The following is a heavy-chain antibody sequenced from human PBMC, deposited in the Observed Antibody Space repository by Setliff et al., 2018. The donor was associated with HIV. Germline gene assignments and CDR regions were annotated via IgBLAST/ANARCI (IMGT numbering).Heavy chain of an antibody. CDR1: GYTFVDDG. CDR2: IGAYNGDT. V-gene: IGHV1-18*01. D-gene: IGHD4-17*01. J-gene: IGHJ6*03. CDR3: ATRGDLLGRRASTVTVYYYYLDV. Sequence: ASVKVSCKASGYTFVDDGITWVRQAPGQGLEWMGWIGAYNGDTKYAQKFQDRVTMTEDTSTDTAFMELSGLTSGDTAVYYCATRGDLLGRRASTVTVYYYYLDVWGNGTTVTVSS.